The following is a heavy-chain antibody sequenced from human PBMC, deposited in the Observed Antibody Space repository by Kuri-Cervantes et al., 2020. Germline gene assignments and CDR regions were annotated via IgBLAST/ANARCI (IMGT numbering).Heavy chain of an antibody. CDR1: GFTFSSYA. Sequence: GGSLRLSCAASGFTFSSYAMSWVRQAPGKGLEWVGFVRRGAHGGTTEYAASVKGRFTISRDDSKSIAYLQMNSLKTEDTAVYYCTRDVLYTWNYAFDYWGQGTLVTVSS. CDR3: TRDVLYTWNYAFDY. V-gene: IGHV3-49*04. CDR2: VRRGAHGGTT. D-gene: IGHD1-7*01. J-gene: IGHJ4*02.